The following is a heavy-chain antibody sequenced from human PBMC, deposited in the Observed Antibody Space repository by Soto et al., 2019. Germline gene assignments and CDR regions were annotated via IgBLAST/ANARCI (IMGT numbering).Heavy chain of an antibody. CDR1: GYSFTCYW. Sequence: GESLKISCKGSGYSFTCYWIGWVRQMPGKGLEWMGIIYPGDSDTRYSPSFQGQVTISADKSISTAYLQWSSLKASDTAMYYCALTLRYCSGGSCYSSLFDPWGQGTLVTVSS. CDR2: IYPGDSDT. V-gene: IGHV5-51*01. CDR3: ALTLRYCSGGSCYSSLFDP. J-gene: IGHJ5*02. D-gene: IGHD2-15*01.